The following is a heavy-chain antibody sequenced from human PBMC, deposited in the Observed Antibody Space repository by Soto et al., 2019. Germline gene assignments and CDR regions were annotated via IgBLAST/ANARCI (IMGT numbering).Heavy chain of an antibody. CDR2: IITIFGTA. CDR1: GGTFSSYA. Sequence: QVQLVQSGAEVKKPGSSVKVSCKASGGTFSSYAISWVRQAPGQGLEWMGGIITIFGTADYAQNLQGRVTITEDESTSTAYMELSSLSSEDTAVYYCVTASSGWYENCFDPWGQGTLVTVSS. CDR3: VTASSGWYENCFDP. J-gene: IGHJ5*02. V-gene: IGHV1-69*01. D-gene: IGHD6-19*01.